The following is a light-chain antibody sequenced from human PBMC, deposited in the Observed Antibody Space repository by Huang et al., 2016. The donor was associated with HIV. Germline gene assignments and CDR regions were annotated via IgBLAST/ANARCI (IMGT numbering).Light chain of an antibody. CDR3: QQANSFPLT. CDR2: AAS. Sequence: DIQMTQSQSSVSASVGDRVTSTGRAGKGITSWLAWYQQKPGKAPKLLIYAASSLQSGVPSRFSGSGSGTDFTLTISSLQPEDFAIYYCQQANSFPLTFGGGTKVEIK. V-gene: IGKV1D-12*01. J-gene: IGKJ4*01. CDR1: KGITSW.